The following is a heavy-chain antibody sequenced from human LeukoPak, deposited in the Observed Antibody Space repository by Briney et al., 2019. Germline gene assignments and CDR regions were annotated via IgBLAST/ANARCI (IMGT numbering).Heavy chain of an antibody. V-gene: IGHV3-33*06. D-gene: IGHD1-26*01. Sequence: GRSLRLSCAASGFTFSSYVMHWVRQAPGKGLEWVAVIWSDGSNKDYADSVKGRFTISRDNSKNTLYLEMNRLRAEDTAVYYCAKDRGATGSDWFDPWGQGTLVSVSS. CDR1: GFTFSSYV. CDR3: AKDRGATGSDWFDP. CDR2: IWSDGSNK. J-gene: IGHJ5*02.